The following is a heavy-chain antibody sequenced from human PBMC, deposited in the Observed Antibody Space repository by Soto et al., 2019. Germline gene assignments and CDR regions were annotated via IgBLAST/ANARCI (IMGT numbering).Heavy chain of an antibody. CDR1: GYIFPNYY. Sequence: QVQLVQSGAEVKNPGASVKLSCKASGYIFPNYYIHWVRQAPGQGLEWMAIINPNGGSTNYAQEFQGRVTLARDTFTNTVYMELSSLRSEDTAIYYCARDLTSGDYWGQGTLVTVSS. V-gene: IGHV1-46*01. CDR3: ARDLTSGDY. J-gene: IGHJ4*02. D-gene: IGHD7-27*01. CDR2: INPNGGST.